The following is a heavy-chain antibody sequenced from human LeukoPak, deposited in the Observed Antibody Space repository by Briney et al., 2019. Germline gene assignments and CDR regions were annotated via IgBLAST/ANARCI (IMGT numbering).Heavy chain of an antibody. V-gene: IGHV1-2*02. D-gene: IGHD6-19*01. J-gene: IGHJ4*02. CDR3: ARGKGSSGRFY. CDR2: INPNSGGT. Sequence: ASVKVSCKASGYTLTGYYMHWVRQAPGQGLEWMGWINPNSGGTSYAQKFQGRVTMTRDTSISTAYMELSRLRSDDTAVYYCARGKGSSGRFYWGQGTLVTVSS. CDR1: GYTLTGYY.